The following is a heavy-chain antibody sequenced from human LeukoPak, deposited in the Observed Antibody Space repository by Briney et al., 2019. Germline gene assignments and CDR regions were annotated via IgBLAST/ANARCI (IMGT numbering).Heavy chain of an antibody. J-gene: IGHJ5*02. V-gene: IGHV3-21*01. D-gene: IGHD3-3*01. CDR2: ISSTGSFI. CDR3: ARDIFELRFLDRTTDWLDP. Sequence: NTGGSLRLSCAASGFTFSSYTMNWVRQAPGKGLEWVSSISSTGSFIYYGDSVKGRFTISRDNAKNSLYLQMNSLRAEDTAVYYCARDIFELRFLDRTTDWLDPWGQGTLVTVSS. CDR1: GFTFSSYT.